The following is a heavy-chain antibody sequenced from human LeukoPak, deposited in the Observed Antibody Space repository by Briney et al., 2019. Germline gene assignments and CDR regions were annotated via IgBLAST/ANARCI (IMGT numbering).Heavy chain of an antibody. CDR2: IYTSGST. CDR1: GGSISSYY. V-gene: IGHV4-4*09. J-gene: IGHJ4*02. D-gene: IGHD3-10*01. CDR3: ARHGAMVRGVIAARFDY. Sequence: PSETLSLTCTVSGGSISSYYWSWIRQPPGKGLEWIGYIYTSGSTNYNPSLKSRVTISVDTSKNQFPLKLSSVTAADTAVYYCARHGAMVRGVIAARFDYWGQGTLVTVSS.